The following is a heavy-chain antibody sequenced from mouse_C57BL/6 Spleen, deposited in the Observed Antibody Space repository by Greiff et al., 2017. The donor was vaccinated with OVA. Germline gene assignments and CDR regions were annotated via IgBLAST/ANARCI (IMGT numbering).Heavy chain of an antibody. CDR1: GYAFSSYW. CDR3: ARDYGSRRYAMDY. CDR2: IYPGDGDT. D-gene: IGHD1-1*01. Sequence: QVQLQQSGAELVKPGASVKISCKASGYAFSSYWMNWVKQRPGKGLEWIGQIYPGDGDTNSNGKFKGKATLTADKSSSTAYRQSSSLTSEDSAVYVCARDYGSRRYAMDYWGQGTSVTVSS. V-gene: IGHV1-80*01. J-gene: IGHJ4*01.